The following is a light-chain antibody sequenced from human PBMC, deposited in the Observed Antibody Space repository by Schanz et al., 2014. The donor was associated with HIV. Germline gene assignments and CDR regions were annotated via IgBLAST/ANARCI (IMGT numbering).Light chain of an antibody. Sequence: EIVLTQSLGTLSLSPGERATLSCRASQSVSNSLAWYQQKPGQTPRLLIYAASTRATGIPVRFSGTGSGTDFTLTITRLEPEDFAVYYCQQRGNWPPFTFGGGTKVEIK. CDR3: QQRGNWPPFT. CDR2: AAS. J-gene: IGKJ4*01. CDR1: QSVSNS. V-gene: IGKV3-11*01.